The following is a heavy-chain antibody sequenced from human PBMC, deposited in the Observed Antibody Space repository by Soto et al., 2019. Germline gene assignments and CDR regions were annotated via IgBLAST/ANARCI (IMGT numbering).Heavy chain of an antibody. CDR3: ARVYTVTNTYYYYYGMDV. CDR1: GGSISSSSYY. CDR2: IYYSGST. J-gene: IGHJ6*02. V-gene: IGHV4-39*01. Sequence: KSSETLSLTCTVSGGSISSSSYYWGWIRQPPGKGLEWIGSIYYSGSTYYNPSLKSRVTISVDTSKNQFSLKLSSVTAADTAVYYCARVYTVTNTYYYYYGMDVWGQGPTVTVYS. D-gene: IGHD4-17*01.